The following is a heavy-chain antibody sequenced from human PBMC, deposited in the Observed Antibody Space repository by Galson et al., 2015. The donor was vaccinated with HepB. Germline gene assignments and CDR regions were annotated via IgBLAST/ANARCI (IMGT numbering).Heavy chain of an antibody. Sequence: SVKVSCKAFGYTFTSHTFSWVRQAPGQGLEWMGWISAYNGNTNYAQKFQDRVTMTTDTSASTAYMELRSLRSDDTAVYYCARDLSLDYWGQGALVTVS. V-gene: IGHV1-18*04. J-gene: IGHJ4*02. CDR2: ISAYNGNT. CDR3: ARDLSLDY. CDR1: GYTFTSHT. D-gene: IGHD3-3*02.